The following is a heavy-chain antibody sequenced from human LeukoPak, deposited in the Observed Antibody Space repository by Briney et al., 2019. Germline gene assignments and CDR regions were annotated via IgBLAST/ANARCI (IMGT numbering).Heavy chain of an antibody. CDR2: ISGGGHNT. Sequence: GSPRLSCAASGFTFSSYAMSWVRQAPGKGLEWVSVISGGGHNTYYADSVKRRFTISRDNSKNTLYLQVNSLRAEDTAVYYCAKDRSSWYYPFDYWGQGTVDPVSS. J-gene: IGHJ4*02. CDR3: AKDRSSWYYPFDY. D-gene: IGHD6-13*01. CDR1: GFTFSSYA. V-gene: IGHV3-23*01.